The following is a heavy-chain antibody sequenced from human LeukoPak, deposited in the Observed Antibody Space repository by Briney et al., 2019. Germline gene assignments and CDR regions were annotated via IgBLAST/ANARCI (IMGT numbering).Heavy chain of an antibody. V-gene: IGHV4-34*01. CDR1: AGSYSGDY. CDR2: INHSGST. D-gene: IGHD6-13*01. CDR3: ARSMGGIAEAGHFDY. Sequence: SETLSLTCALYAGSYSGDYWGWSRQSPGKGLEWIGEINHSGSTNYNPSLKSRVTISVDTSKNQFSLKLSSVTAADTAVYYCARSMGGIAEAGHFDYWGRGTLVTVSS. J-gene: IGHJ4*02.